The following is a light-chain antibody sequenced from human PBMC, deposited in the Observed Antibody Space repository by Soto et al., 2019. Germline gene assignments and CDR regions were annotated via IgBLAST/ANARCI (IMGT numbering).Light chain of an antibody. V-gene: IGKV3-20*01. J-gene: IGKJ1*01. CDR1: QSVRISH. CDR3: HQFGSSPQT. CDR2: DAS. Sequence: EIVLTQYPGTLSLSTGERATLSCRASQSVRISHLAWYHQMPGQAPRLLIYDASSRATGIPERFSGSGSGTDFTLSIRRLEPEDFALYFCHQFGSSPQTFGHGTKVDIK.